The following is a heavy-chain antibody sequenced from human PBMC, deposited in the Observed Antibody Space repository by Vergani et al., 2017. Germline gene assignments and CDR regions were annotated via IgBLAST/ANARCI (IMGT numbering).Heavy chain of an antibody. CDR2: IHTGGST. J-gene: IGHJ4*02. D-gene: IGHD2-8*01. V-gene: IGHV4-61*02. CDR3: ARSRPYCTRCSCPAI. Sequence: QVKLQESGPGLLKPSQTLSLTCTVSGESIRSGSHYWSWIRQPAGKGPEWIGHIHTGGSTHLNPSFKSRVSISVDTSKSQFPLKLNSVTVPGTAVYFCARSRPYCTRCSCPAIWGQGTLVTVSS. CDR1: GESIRSGSHY.